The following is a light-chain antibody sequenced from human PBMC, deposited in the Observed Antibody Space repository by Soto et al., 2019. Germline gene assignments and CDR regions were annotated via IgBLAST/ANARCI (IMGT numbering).Light chain of an antibody. CDR2: DAS. Sequence: EIVLTQSPGTLSLSTGERATLSCRASQSISSNYVAWYQQKPGQAPRLLIYDASSRATGIPNRFSGSGSGTDFTLTISRLEPEDFAVFYCQQYGDSPTFGQGTKVDI. V-gene: IGKV3-20*01. CDR1: QSISSNY. J-gene: IGKJ1*01. CDR3: QQYGDSPT.